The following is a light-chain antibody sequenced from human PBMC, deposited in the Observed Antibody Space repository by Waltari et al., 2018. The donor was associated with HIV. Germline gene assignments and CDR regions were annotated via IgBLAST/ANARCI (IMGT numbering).Light chain of an antibody. V-gene: IGKV1-5*03. CDR2: KAS. CDR1: QGISNW. J-gene: IGKJ5*01. Sequence: DIHMTQSPSTLSAFVGDRVTITCRASQGISNWLAWYQQKPGKAPKLLIHKASVLENGVSSRFSGSRFGTDFTLIIDGLEPDDFATYYCQQYNSDPSFGQGTRLEMK. CDR3: QQYNSDPS.